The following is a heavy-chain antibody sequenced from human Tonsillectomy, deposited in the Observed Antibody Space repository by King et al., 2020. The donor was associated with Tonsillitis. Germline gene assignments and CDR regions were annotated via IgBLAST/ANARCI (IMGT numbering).Heavy chain of an antibody. CDR2: INHSGRT. J-gene: IGHJ4*02. Sequence: VQLQQWGAGLLKPSETLSLTCAVYGGSFSGYYWSWIRQPPGKGLEWIGEINHSGRTNYNPSLKSRVTISVDTSKNQFSLKLRSVTAADTAVYYCAREDSYFDYWGQGTLVTVSS. CDR1: GGSFSGYY. V-gene: IGHV4-34*01. D-gene: IGHD2-15*01. CDR3: AREDSYFDY.